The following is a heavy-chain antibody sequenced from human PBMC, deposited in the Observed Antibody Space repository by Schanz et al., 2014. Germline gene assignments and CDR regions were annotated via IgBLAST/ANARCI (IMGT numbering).Heavy chain of an antibody. CDR2: IYYRGNT. CDR1: GDSISSAY. V-gene: IGHV4-31*03. Sequence: QVQLQESGPELVEPSQTLSLTCTVSGDSISSAYWSWIRQHPGKGLEWIGFIYYRGNTYYNPSLKRRVSISLDPSKTQFFLNLNSLTAADTAVYYCARVPEPGWFDPWGQGTLVTVSS. D-gene: IGHD1-26*01. J-gene: IGHJ5*02. CDR3: ARVPEPGWFDP.